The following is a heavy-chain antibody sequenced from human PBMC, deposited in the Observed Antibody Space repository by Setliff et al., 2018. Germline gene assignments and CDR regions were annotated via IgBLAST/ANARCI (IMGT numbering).Heavy chain of an antibody. CDR1: GYSVSSGYY. CDR2: IYHSGST. CDR3: ARGGRGSSMT. V-gene: IGHV4-38-2*02. Sequence: PSETLSLTCTVSGYSVSSGYYWGWIRQPPGKGLEWIGSIYHSGSTYYNPSLKSRVTISVDTSKNQFSLKLSSVTAADTAVYYCARGGRGSSMTWGQGTMVTVSS. J-gene: IGHJ3*01. D-gene: IGHD6-13*01.